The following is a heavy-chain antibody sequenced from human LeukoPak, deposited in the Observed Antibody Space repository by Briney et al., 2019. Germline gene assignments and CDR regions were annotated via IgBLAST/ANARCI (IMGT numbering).Heavy chain of an antibody. Sequence: PGGALRLSCAASGFTFSNYNMNWVRQAPGKGLEWVSCISSHSNYIYYADSVKGRFTISRDNAKNSLYLQMSSLRAEDAAVYYCARDGRGLTSNYILAWGQGTTVTVSS. D-gene: IGHD3-9*01. V-gene: IGHV3-21*01. J-gene: IGHJ6*02. CDR2: ISSHSNYI. CDR1: GFTFSNYN. CDR3: ARDGRGLTSNYILA.